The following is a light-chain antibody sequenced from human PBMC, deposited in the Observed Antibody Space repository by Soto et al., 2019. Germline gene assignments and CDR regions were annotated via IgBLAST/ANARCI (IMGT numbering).Light chain of an antibody. Sequence: QSALTQPASVSGSPGQSITISCTGTSSDVGGYNYVSWYQQHPGKAPKLMIYEVKNRSSGVSNRFSGSKSGNTASLTISGLQADDEADYYCSSYTTTNTYVFGTGTKLTVL. CDR1: SSDVGGYNY. CDR2: EVK. V-gene: IGLV2-14*01. CDR3: SSYTTTNTYV. J-gene: IGLJ1*01.